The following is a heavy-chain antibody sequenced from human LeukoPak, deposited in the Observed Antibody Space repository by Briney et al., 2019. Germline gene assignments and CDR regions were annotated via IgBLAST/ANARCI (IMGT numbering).Heavy chain of an antibody. Sequence: GGSLRLSCAVSGFTFSTKSMNWVRQAPGKGLEWVSYITADSGTTYYADSVKGRFTISRDNAKSSLYLQMNSLRDEDTAVYYCASRDYFDYWGQGTLVTVSS. CDR3: ASRDYFDY. J-gene: IGHJ4*02. CDR2: ITADSGTT. V-gene: IGHV3-48*02. CDR1: GFTFSTKS.